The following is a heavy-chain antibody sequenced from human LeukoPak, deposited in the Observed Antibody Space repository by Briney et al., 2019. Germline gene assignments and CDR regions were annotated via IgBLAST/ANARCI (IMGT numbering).Heavy chain of an antibody. CDR1: GFTFSSYA. Sequence: PGRSLRLSCAASGFTFSSYAMHWVRQAPGKGLEWVAVISYDGSNKYYADSVKGRFTISRDNSKNTLYLQMNSLRAEDTAVYYCAKDVSVSYYYDSSVSPAFDNWGQGTLVTVSS. CDR3: AKDVSVSYYYDSSVSPAFDN. J-gene: IGHJ4*02. D-gene: IGHD3-22*01. CDR2: ISYDGSNK. V-gene: IGHV3-30-3*01.